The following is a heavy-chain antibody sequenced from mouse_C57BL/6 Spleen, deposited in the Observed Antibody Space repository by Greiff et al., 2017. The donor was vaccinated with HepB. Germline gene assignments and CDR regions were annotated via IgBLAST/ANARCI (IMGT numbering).Heavy chain of an antibody. CDR1: GYTFTDYE. CDR3: TRWARFAY. V-gene: IGHV1-15*01. Sequence: QVQLKESGAELVRPGASVTLSCKASGYTFTDYEMHWVKQTPVHGLEWIGAIDPETGGTAYNQKFKGKAILTADKSSSTAYMELRSLTSEDSAVYYCTRWARFAYWGQGTLVTVSA. J-gene: IGHJ3*01. CDR2: IDPETGGT.